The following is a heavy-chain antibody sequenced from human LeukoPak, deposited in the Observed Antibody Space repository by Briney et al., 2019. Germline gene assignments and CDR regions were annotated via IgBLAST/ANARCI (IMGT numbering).Heavy chain of an antibody. CDR3: ASRGEVDGATDY. Sequence: ASVKVSCKASGYTFTGYYMHWVRQAPGQGLEWMGWISAYNGNTNYAQKLQGRVTMTTDTSTSTAYMELRSLRSDDTAVYYCASRGEVDGATDYWGQGTLVTVSS. D-gene: IGHD3-10*01. CDR2: ISAYNGNT. CDR1: GYTFTGYY. V-gene: IGHV1-18*04. J-gene: IGHJ4*02.